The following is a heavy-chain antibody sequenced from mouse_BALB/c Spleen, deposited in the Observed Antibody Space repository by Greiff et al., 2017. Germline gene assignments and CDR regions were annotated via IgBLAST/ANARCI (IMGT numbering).Heavy chain of an antibody. J-gene: IGHJ2*01. CDR2: ISSGGSYT. V-gene: IGHV5-9-4*01. Sequence: EVQLVESGGGLVKPGGSLKLSCAASGFTFSSYAMSWVRQSPEKRLEWVAEISSGGSYTYYPDTVTGRFTISRDNAKNTLYLEMSSLRSEDTAMYYCARFGSPFFDYWGQGTTLTVSA. CDR3: ARFGSPFFDY. CDR1: GFTFSSYA. D-gene: IGHD4-1*01.